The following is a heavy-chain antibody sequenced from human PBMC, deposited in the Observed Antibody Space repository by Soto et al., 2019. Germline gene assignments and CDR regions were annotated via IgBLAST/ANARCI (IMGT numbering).Heavy chain of an antibody. V-gene: IGHV4-4*02. Sequence: QVQLQESGPGLVKPSGTLSLTCAVSGGYISTSNWWSWVRQPPGKGLEWIGEIYHSGSTNYNPSLKTRVTISVDKSKNQFSLKLSSVTAADTAVYDCARVSGSGSYYGFDPWGHGTLVTVSS. CDR2: IYHSGST. D-gene: IGHD3-10*01. CDR3: ARVSGSGSYYGFDP. CDR1: GGYISTSNW. J-gene: IGHJ5*02.